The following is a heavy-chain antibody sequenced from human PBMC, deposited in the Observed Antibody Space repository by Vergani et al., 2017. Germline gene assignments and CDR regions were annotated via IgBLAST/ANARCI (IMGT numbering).Heavy chain of an antibody. D-gene: IGHD2-2*01. Sequence: EVQLVESGGGLVKPGGSLRLSCAASGFTFSSYSMNWVRQAPGKGLEWVSSINSSSSYIYYADSVKGRFTISRDNAKNSLYLQMNSLRAEDTAVYYCARDSGHQEYCSSTSCYLYGMDGWGQGTTVTVSS. V-gene: IGHV3-21*01. CDR1: GFTFSSYS. CDR2: INSSSSYI. J-gene: IGHJ6*02. CDR3: ARDSGHQEYCSSTSCYLYGMDG.